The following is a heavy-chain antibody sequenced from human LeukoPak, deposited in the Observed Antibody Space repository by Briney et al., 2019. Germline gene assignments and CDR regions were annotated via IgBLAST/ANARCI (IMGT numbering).Heavy chain of an antibody. CDR2: ISYDGSNK. J-gene: IGHJ4*02. CDR1: GFTFSSYA. CDR3: AKATSIATAPGIDY. V-gene: IGHV3-30-3*01. D-gene: IGHD6-13*01. Sequence: PGGSLRLSCAASGFTFSSYAMHWVRQAPGKGLEWVAVISYDGSNKYYADSVKGRFTISRDNSKNTLYLQMNSLRAEDMAFYYCAKATSIATAPGIDYWGQGTLVTVSS.